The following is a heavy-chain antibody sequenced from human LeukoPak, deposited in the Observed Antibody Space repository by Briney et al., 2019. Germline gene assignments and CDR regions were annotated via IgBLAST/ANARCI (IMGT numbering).Heavy chain of an antibody. D-gene: IGHD3-10*01. J-gene: IGHJ4*02. CDR2: INPNSGGT. CDR1: GYTFTGYY. CDR3: AIQSRWFGELFFDY. Sequence: ASVKVSCKASGYTFTGYYMHWVRQAPGQGLEWMGWINPNSGGTNYAQKFQGRVTMTRDTSISTAYMELSRLRSDGTAVYYCAIQSRWFGELFFDYWGQGTLVTVSS. V-gene: IGHV1-2*02.